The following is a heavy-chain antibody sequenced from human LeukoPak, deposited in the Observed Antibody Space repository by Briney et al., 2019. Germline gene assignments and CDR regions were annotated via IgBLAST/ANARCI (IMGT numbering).Heavy chain of an antibody. CDR1: GFSFSSHT. Sequence: GGSLRLSCAASGFSFSSHTINWVRQAPGKGLEWVSSISSSGSSIYYADSLRGRFTISRDNAKNSLFLQMHSLRAEDTAVYYCATLTTVTHDAFDIWGQGTKVTVSS. V-gene: IGHV3-21*01. CDR3: ATLTTVTHDAFDI. CDR2: ISSSGSSI. D-gene: IGHD4-17*01. J-gene: IGHJ3*02.